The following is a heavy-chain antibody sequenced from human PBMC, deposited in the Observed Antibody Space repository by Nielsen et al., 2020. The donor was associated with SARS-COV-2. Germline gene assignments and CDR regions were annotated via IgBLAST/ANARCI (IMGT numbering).Heavy chain of an antibody. Sequence: GESLKISCAASGFDFSNHAMSWVRQAPGKGLEWVANIKQDGSEKYYVDSVKGRFTISRDNSKNTLYLQMNSLRAEDTAVYYCAKSWGGSYYYGMDVWGQGTTVTVSS. CDR2: IKQDGSEK. CDR3: AKSWGGSYYYGMDV. J-gene: IGHJ6*02. CDR1: GFDFSNHA. V-gene: IGHV3-7*01. D-gene: IGHD1-26*01.